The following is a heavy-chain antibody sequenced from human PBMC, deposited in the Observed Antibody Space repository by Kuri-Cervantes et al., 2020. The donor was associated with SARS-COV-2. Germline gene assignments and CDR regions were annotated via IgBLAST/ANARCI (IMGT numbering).Heavy chain of an antibody. J-gene: IGHJ4*02. Sequence: SQTLSLTCAVYGGSFSGYYWSWIRQPPGKGLEWIGSIYHSGSTYYNPSLKSRVTISVDTSKNQFSLKLSSVTAADTAVYYCARERDYGDYLYYFDYWGQGTLVTVSS. V-gene: IGHV4-34*01. CDR3: ARERDYGDYLYYFDY. D-gene: IGHD4-17*01. CDR1: GGSFSGYY. CDR2: IYHSGST.